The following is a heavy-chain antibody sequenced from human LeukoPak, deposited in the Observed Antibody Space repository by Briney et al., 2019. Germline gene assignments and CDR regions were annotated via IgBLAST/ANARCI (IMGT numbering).Heavy chain of an antibody. Sequence: SGTLSLTCAVSGGSISSNNWWSWVRQPPEKGLDWIGEIYHSGSTNYNPSLKSRVTISVDKSKTQFSLELTSVTAADTAVYYCARNGGNSDVDDWGQGTLVTVSS. J-gene: IGHJ4*02. CDR3: ARNGGNSDVDD. CDR2: IYHSGST. D-gene: IGHD4-23*01. V-gene: IGHV4-4*02. CDR1: GGSISSNNW.